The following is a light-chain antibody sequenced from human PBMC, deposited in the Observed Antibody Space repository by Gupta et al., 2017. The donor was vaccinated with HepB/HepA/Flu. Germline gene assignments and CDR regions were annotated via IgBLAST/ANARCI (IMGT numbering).Light chain of an antibody. V-gene: IGKV1-5*03. CDR2: QTS. CDR1: QNVSHW. Sequence: DIQMTQSPSTLSASVGDRVTITCRASQNVSHWLAWYQQKPGKAPDLLIYQTSTLQSGVPSTFSGSGFGSEFTLTISSLQPHDFATYYCQQDSNYPCSFGQGTKLEIK. CDR3: QQDSNYPCS. J-gene: IGKJ2*04.